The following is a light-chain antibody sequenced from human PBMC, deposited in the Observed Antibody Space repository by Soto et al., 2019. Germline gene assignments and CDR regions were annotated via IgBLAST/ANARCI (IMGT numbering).Light chain of an antibody. CDR3: QQYGGSPWT. CDR2: DAS. V-gene: IGKV1-5*01. Sequence: DIQMTQSPSTLSASVGDRVTLTCRASQSISEWLAWYQQKPGKAPKLLIYDASSLEGGVPSRFSGSGSGTEFTLTISSLQPDDFATYYCQQYGGSPWTFGQGTRVEIK. J-gene: IGKJ1*01. CDR1: QSISEW.